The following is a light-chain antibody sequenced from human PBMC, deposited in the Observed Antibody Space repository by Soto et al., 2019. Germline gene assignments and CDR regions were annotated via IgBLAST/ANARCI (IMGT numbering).Light chain of an antibody. Sequence: QSALTQPASVSGSPGQSITISCTGTSSDVGSYKLVSWYQQHPGKAPKLIIYEGTKRPSGVSDRFSGSKSGNTASLTISGLQSDDEADYHCCSYAGSSTWVFGGGTKLTVL. V-gene: IGLV2-23*01. CDR3: CSYAGSSTWV. CDR2: EGT. J-gene: IGLJ3*02. CDR1: SSDVGSYKL.